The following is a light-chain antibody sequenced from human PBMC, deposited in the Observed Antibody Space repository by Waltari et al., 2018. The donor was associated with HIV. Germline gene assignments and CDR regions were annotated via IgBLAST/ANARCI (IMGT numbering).Light chain of an antibody. CDR2: AAS. CDR3: LQHNSFPLT. J-gene: IGKJ4*01. V-gene: IGKV1-17*01. Sequence: DIQMTQSPSSLSASLGARVTITCRASQGIRKDLGWYQQKPGKAPKRLIYAASSLQSGVPSRFSGSGSGTEFTLTISSLQPEDFATYYCLQHNSFPLTFGGGTKVEIK. CDR1: QGIRKD.